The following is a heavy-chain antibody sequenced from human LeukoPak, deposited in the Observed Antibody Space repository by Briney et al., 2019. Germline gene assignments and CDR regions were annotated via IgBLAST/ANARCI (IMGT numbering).Heavy chain of an antibody. CDR3: ARGDAPAAITYFDY. D-gene: IGHD2-2*02. CDR1: GYTFTSYG. Sequence: ASVKVSCKTSGYTFTSYGISWVRQAPGQGLEWMGWISAYNGNTNYAQKLQGRVTMTTDTSTSTAYMELRSLRSDDTAVYYCARGDAPAAITYFDYWGQGTLVTVSS. V-gene: IGHV1-18*01. J-gene: IGHJ4*02. CDR2: ISAYNGNT.